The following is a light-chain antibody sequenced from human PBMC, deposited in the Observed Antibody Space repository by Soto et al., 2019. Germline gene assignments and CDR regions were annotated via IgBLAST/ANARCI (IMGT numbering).Light chain of an antibody. Sequence: EMGMTQSPATLSVSPGERATLSCRASQSVSVNLAWYQQKPGQAPRLLIYGASTRATGIPARFSGSGSGTEFTLTISSLQSEDFAVYYCQQYHNWGEFGQGTKVDIK. CDR2: GAS. CDR1: QSVSVN. J-gene: IGKJ1*01. V-gene: IGKV3-15*01. CDR3: QQYHNWGE.